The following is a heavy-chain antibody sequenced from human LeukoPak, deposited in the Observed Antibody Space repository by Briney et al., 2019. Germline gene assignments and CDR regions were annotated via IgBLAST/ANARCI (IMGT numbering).Heavy chain of an antibody. D-gene: IGHD6-19*01. V-gene: IGHV3-21*01. CDR2: ISSSSSYI. CDR3: ARETSVAGYYYYYGMDV. Sequence: PGGSLRLSCAASGFTFSSYWMSWVRQAPGKGLEWVSSISSSSSYIYYADSVKGRFTISRDNAKNSLYLQMNSLRAEDTAVYYCARETSVAGYYYYYGMDVWGQGTTVTVSS. J-gene: IGHJ6*02. CDR1: GFTFSSYW.